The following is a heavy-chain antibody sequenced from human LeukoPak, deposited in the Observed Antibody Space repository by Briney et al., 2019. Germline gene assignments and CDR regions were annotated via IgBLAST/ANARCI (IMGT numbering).Heavy chain of an antibody. CDR1: GGSISSYY. D-gene: IGHD3-3*01. CDR2: IYYSGST. J-gene: IGHJ1*01. Sequence: PSETLSLTCTVPGGSISSYYWSWIRQPPGKGLEWIGYIYYSGSTNYNPSLKSRVTIPVDTSKNQFSLKLSSVTAADTAVYYCAGGYDFWSGYSLLFQHWGQGTLVTVSS. CDR3: AGGYDFWSGYSLLFQH. V-gene: IGHV4-59*01.